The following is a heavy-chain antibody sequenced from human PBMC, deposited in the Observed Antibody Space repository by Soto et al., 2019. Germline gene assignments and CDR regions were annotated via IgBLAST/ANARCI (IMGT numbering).Heavy chain of an antibody. Sequence: ASVKVSCKASGYTFTTYAMHWVRQAPGQSLEWMGWINAGTGNTKYSQEFQGRVTMTRDTSTSTVYMELSSLRSEDTAVYYCARELKDSYGYPLDYWGQGTLVTVSS. CDR3: ARELKDSYGYPLDY. D-gene: IGHD5-18*01. V-gene: IGHV1-3*03. CDR1: GYTFTTYA. J-gene: IGHJ4*02. CDR2: INAGTGNT.